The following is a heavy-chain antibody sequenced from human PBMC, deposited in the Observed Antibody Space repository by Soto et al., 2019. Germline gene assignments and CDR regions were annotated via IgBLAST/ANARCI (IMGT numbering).Heavy chain of an antibody. CDR3: AGQRSTEEWFDP. CDR1: AISFNTYG. CDR2: VTVTGGST. V-gene: IGHV3-23*01. Sequence: GGSLRLSCAASAISFNTYGVAWVRQAPGKGLEWVSTVTVTGGSTYYADSVKGRFTISRDRTNYTVSLLLNSLRVEDTAIYYCAGQRSTEEWFDPWGQGTLVTVSS. J-gene: IGHJ5*02. D-gene: IGHD2-2*01.